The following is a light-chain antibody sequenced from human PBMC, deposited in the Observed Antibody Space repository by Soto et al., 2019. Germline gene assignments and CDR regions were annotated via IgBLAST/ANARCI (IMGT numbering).Light chain of an antibody. J-gene: IGKJ1*01. CDR1: QSIDNC. V-gene: IGKV1-5*01. CDR2: DAS. Sequence: DIQMTQSPSFVAASLGDRVTITCRASQSIDNCFAWYQQKPGKAPKLLIYDASTLESGVSSGFSGSGSGTEFTLTVSSLQPDDFAVYNCQHYNSWPRTWTFGQGTKVDIK. CDR3: QHYNSWPRTWT.